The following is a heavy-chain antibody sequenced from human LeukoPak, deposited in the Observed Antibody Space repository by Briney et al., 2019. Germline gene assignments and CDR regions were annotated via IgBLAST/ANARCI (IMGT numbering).Heavy chain of an antibody. D-gene: IGHD2-21*02. Sequence: GGSLRLSCAASGFTFSSYAMSWVRQAPGKGLEWVSAISGSGGSTYYADSVKGRFTISRDNSKNTLYLQMNSLRAEDTAVYYCARAPTLNCGGDCYLDYWGQGTLVTVSS. J-gene: IGHJ4*02. V-gene: IGHV3-23*01. CDR3: ARAPTLNCGGDCYLDY. CDR1: GFTFSSYA. CDR2: ISGSGGST.